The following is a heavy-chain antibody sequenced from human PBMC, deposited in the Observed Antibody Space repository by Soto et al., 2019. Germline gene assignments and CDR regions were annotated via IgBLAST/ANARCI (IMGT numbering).Heavy chain of an antibody. Sequence: ASVKVSCKASGSTFTSYGISWVRQAPGQGLEWMGWISAYNGNTNYAQKLQGRVTMTTDTSTSTAYMELRSLRSDDTAVDYCARDNVVVPTAIGNCFGPWGQGTLFTVSS. J-gene: IGHJ5*02. CDR3: ARDNVVVPTAIGNCFGP. CDR1: GSTFTSYG. CDR2: ISAYNGNT. D-gene: IGHD2-2*02. V-gene: IGHV1-18*04.